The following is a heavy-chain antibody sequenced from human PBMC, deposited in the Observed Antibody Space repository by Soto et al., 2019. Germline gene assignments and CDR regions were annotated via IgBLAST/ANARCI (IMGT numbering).Heavy chain of an antibody. CDR3: ATTSRNIEMATSNLDY. Sequence: SVKFSCNASGGTFSSYAISWVRQAPGQGLEWMGGIIPIFGTANYAQKFQGRVTITADESTSTAYMELSSLRSEDTAVYYCATTSRNIEMATSNLDYWGQGTLVTVSS. J-gene: IGHJ4*02. CDR2: IIPIFGTA. CDR1: GGTFSSYA. V-gene: IGHV1-69*01. D-gene: IGHD5-12*01.